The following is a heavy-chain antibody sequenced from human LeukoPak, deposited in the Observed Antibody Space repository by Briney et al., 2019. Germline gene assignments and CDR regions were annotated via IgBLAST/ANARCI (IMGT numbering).Heavy chain of an antibody. CDR3: ARIGRLRRGSWFDP. D-gene: IGHD5-12*01. J-gene: IGHJ5*02. CDR2: FDPEDGET. V-gene: IGHV1-24*01. Sequence: ASVKVSCKVSGYTLTELSMHWVRQAPGKGLEWMGGFDPEDGETIYAQKFQGRVTMTEDTSTDTAYMELSSLRSEDTAVYYCARIGRLRRGSWFDPWGQGTLVTVSS. CDR1: GYTLTELS.